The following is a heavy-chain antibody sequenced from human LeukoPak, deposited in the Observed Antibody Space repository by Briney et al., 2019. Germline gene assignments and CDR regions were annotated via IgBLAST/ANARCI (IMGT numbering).Heavy chain of an antibody. CDR1: GYTFTSYG. CDR3: ARTYSSSWYVFDY. J-gene: IGHJ4*02. CDR2: ISAYNGNT. D-gene: IGHD6-13*01. V-gene: IGHV1-18*01. Sequence: ASVKVSCKASGYTFTSYGISWVRQAPGQGLEWMGWISAYNGNTNYAQKLQGRVTMTTDTSTSTAYIELRSLRSDDTAVYYCARTYSSSWYVFDYWGQGTLVTVSS.